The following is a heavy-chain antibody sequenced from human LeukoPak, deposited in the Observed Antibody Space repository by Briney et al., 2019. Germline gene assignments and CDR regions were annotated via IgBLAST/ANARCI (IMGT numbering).Heavy chain of an antibody. Sequence: PGGSLRLSCAASGFTFSSYAMSWVRQAPGKGLEWVSAISGSGGSTYYADSVKGRFTISRDDSKNTLYLQMNSLRAEDTAVYYCAKSLYPYNGSSRGGDYFDYWGQGTLVTVSS. D-gene: IGHD1-26*01. CDR1: GFTFSSYA. CDR3: AKSLYPYNGSSRGGDYFDY. V-gene: IGHV3-23*01. CDR2: ISGSGGST. J-gene: IGHJ4*02.